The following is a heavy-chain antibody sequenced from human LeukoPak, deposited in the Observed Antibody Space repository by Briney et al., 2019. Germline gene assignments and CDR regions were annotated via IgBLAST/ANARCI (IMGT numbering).Heavy chain of an antibody. CDR3: ARTRLRYFDWLLNYYYGMDV. Sequence: GGSLRLSCAASGFTFSDYYMSWIRQAPGKGLEWVSYISSSGSTIYYADSVKGRFTISRDNAKNSLYLQMNSLRAEDTAVYYCARTRLRYFDWLLNYYYGMDVWGQGTTVTVSS. CDR2: ISSSGSTI. V-gene: IGHV3-11*01. J-gene: IGHJ6*02. D-gene: IGHD3-9*01. CDR1: GFTFSDYY.